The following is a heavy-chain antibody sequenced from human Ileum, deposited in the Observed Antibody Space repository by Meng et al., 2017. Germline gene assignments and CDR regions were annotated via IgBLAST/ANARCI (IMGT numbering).Heavy chain of an antibody. V-gene: IGHV1-3*01. CDR2: ITAGNGNT. J-gene: IGHJ4*02. D-gene: IGHD3-10*01. Sequence: GQLVQSGAEVKKPGASVRGSCKTSGFTFISYAIYWVRQAPGQGLEWMGWITAGNGNTKYSQKFQGRVTITRETSASTAYMELSSLRSEDTAVYYCARDMPYSSGSFDYWGQGTLVTVSS. CDR3: ARDMPYSSGSFDY. CDR1: GFTFISYA.